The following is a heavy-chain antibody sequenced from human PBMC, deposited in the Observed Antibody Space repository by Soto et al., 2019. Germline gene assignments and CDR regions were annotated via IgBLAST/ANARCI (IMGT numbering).Heavy chain of an antibody. J-gene: IGHJ1*01. CDR3: AREAGTQYYEDSSGYYWSLFAP. CDR2: IYHSGST. D-gene: IGHD3-22*01. V-gene: IGHV4-30-2*01. CDR1: GGSISSGGYS. Sequence: PSDNLSLTCAVSGGSISSGGYSWSWIRQPPGKGLEWIGYIYHSGSTYYNPSLKSRVTISVDRSKNQFSLKLSSVTAADTAVYYCAREAGTQYYEDSSGYYWSLFAPWGQGKLVT.